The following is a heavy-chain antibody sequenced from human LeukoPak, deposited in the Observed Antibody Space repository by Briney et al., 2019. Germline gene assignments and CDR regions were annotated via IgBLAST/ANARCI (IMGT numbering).Heavy chain of an antibody. V-gene: IGHV3-9*01. CDR3: AKDIRVEYYYGMDV. CDR1: GFTFDDYA. CDR2: ISWNSGSI. J-gene: IGHJ6*02. Sequence: GGSLRLSCAASGFTFDDYAMHWVRQAPGKGLEWVSGISWNSGSIGYADSVKGRFTISRDNAKNSLYLQMNSLRAEDTALYYCAKDIRVEYYYGMDVWGQGTTVTVSS.